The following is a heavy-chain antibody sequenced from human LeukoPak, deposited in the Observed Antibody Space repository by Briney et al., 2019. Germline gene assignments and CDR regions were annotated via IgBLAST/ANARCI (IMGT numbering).Heavy chain of an antibody. D-gene: IGHD5-24*01. CDR2: VSSSSGYI. J-gene: IGHJ4*02. Sequence: GGSLRLSCVASGFTFSSYSMNWVRQAPGKGLEWVSFVSSSSGYIYYVDSVKGRFTISRDNAKNSLYLQMYSLRAEDTAVYYCAREPAGYNFDYWGQGTLVTVSS. CDR3: AREPAGYNFDY. CDR1: GFTFSSYS. V-gene: IGHV3-21*01.